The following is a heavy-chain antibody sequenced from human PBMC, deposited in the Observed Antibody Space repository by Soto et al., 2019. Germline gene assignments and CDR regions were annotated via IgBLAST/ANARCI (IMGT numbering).Heavy chain of an antibody. D-gene: IGHD3-22*01. CDR3: AREGYYYDSSGYYFPLGY. J-gene: IGHJ4*02. CDR2: IYSGAGT. CDR1: GFTVSSNY. Sequence: EVQLVETGGGLIHPGGSLRLSCAASGFTVSSNYMSWVRQAPGKGLEWVSVIYSGAGTYYADSVKGRFTISRDNSKNTLYLQMDSLRAEDTAVYYCAREGYYYDSSGYYFPLGYWGQGTLVTVSS. V-gene: IGHV3-53*02.